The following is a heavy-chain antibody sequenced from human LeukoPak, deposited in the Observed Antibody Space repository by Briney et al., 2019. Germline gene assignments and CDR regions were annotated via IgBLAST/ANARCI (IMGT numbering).Heavy chain of an antibody. D-gene: IGHD3-22*01. J-gene: IGHJ4*02. CDR1: GFTFSSYE. V-gene: IGHV3-48*03. Sequence: GGSLRLSCAASGFTFSSYEMNWVRQAPGKGLEWVSYISSGGSTIYYADSVKGRFTISRDNAKNSLYLQMNSLRAEDTAVYYCARDTYYYDSSGYYYPGGSDCWGQGTLVTVSS. CDR3: ARDTYYYDSSGYYYPGGSDC. CDR2: ISSGGSTI.